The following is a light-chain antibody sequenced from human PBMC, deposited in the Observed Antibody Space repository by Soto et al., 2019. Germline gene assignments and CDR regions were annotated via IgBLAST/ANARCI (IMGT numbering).Light chain of an antibody. CDR2: NND. V-gene: IGLV1-47*02. Sequence: QSVLTQPPSASGTPGQRVTISCSGSSSNIGSNYVYWFQQFPGTAPKLLIYNNDQRPSGVPDRFSGSKSGTSASLDISGLRSEDEADYYCAAWDDSLSGRVFGGGTQLTVL. J-gene: IGLJ3*02. CDR1: SSNIGSNY. CDR3: AAWDDSLSGRV.